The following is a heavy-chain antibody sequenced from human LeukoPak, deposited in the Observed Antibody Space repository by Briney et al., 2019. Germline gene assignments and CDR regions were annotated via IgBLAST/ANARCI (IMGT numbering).Heavy chain of an antibody. CDR2: ISGSGGST. Sequence: GGSLRLSCAASGFTFSSYAMSWVRQAPGKGLEWVSAISGSGGSTYYADSAKGRFTVSRDNSKNTLYLQMNSLRAEDTAVYYCAEQFPLLRTKWAYFDYWGQGTLVTVSS. D-gene: IGHD1-26*01. CDR3: AEQFPLLRTKWAYFDY. V-gene: IGHV3-23*01. CDR1: GFTFSSYA. J-gene: IGHJ4*02.